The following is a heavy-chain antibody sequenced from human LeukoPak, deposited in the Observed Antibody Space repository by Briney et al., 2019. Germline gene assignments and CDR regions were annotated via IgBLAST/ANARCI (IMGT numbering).Heavy chain of an antibody. CDR2: IKLDGSER. V-gene: IGHV3-7*01. CDR1: GFTFSGHS. Sequence: VGSLRLSCAASGFTFSGHSMTWVRQAPGKGLEWVANIKLDGSERFYVDFVKGRFTISRDNADNSMYLQMNSLRAEDTAVYYCGRVIAGAIDYWGQGTLVTVSS. J-gene: IGHJ4*02. D-gene: IGHD6-13*01. CDR3: GRVIAGAIDY.